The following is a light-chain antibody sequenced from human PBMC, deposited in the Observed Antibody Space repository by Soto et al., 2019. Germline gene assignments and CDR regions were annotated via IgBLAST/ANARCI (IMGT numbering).Light chain of an antibody. CDR2: DAS. V-gene: IGKV1-5*01. CDR3: QQYNSFLT. Sequence: DIPMTQSPSTLSASVGDRVTITCRASQSISNWLAWYQQRPGKAPRLLIYDASSLESGVPSRFSGSGSGTEFTLTISCLQPDDFTTYYCQQYNSFLTFGGGTKVEIK. CDR1: QSISNW. J-gene: IGKJ4*01.